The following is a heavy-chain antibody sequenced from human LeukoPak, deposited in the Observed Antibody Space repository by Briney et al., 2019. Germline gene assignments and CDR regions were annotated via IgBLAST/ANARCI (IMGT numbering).Heavy chain of an antibody. CDR1: GFTFSSYS. CDR3: ARDLYDSSGYYGY. CDR2: ISSSSSYI. Sequence: PGGSLRLSCAASGFTFSSYSMNWLRQALGKGLEWVSSISSSSSYIYYADSVKGRFTISRDNAKNSLYLQMNSLRAEDTAVYYCARDLYDSSGYYGYWGQGTLVTVSS. D-gene: IGHD3-22*01. J-gene: IGHJ4*02. V-gene: IGHV3-21*01.